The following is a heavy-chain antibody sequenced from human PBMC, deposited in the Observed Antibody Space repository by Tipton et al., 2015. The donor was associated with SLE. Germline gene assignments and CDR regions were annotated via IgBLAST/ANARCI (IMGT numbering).Heavy chain of an antibody. CDR2: INHSGST. Sequence: TLSLTCTVSGGSISSGGYYWSWIRQPPGKGLEWIGEINHSGSTYYNPSLKSRVTISVDTSKNQFSLKLSSVTAADTAVYYCASRGDFWSGYNFDYWGQGTLVTVSS. CDR3: ASRGDFWSGYNFDY. V-gene: IGHV4-39*07. J-gene: IGHJ4*02. D-gene: IGHD3-3*01. CDR1: GGSISSGGYY.